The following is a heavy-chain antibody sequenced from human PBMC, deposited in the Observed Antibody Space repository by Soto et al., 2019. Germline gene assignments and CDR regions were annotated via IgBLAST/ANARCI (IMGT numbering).Heavy chain of an antibody. D-gene: IGHD2-15*01. Sequence: PGGSLRLSCAASGFTFSDYYMSWIRQAPGKGLEWVSYISSSGSTIYYADSVKGRFTISRDNAKNSLYLQMNSLRAEDTAVYYCARDRMGYCSGGSCYSHYYYYGMDVWGQGTTVTVSS. CDR2: ISSSGSTI. V-gene: IGHV3-11*01. CDR3: ARDRMGYCSGGSCYSHYYYYGMDV. J-gene: IGHJ6*02. CDR1: GFTFSDYY.